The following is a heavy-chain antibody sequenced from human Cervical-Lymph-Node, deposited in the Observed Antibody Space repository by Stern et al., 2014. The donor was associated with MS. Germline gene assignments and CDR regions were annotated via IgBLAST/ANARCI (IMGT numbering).Heavy chain of an antibody. Sequence: QVQLVQSGPGLVKPSETLSLTCTVSGGSISSYYWSWTRQPPGKGLEWIGYIYYSGSTNYNPSLKSRVTISVDTSKNQFSLKLSSVTAADTAVYYCASSNDYGGAHPFDYWGQGTLVTVSS. CDR3: ASSNDYGGAHPFDY. D-gene: IGHD4-23*01. J-gene: IGHJ4*02. CDR1: GGSISSYY. V-gene: IGHV4-59*01. CDR2: IYYSGST.